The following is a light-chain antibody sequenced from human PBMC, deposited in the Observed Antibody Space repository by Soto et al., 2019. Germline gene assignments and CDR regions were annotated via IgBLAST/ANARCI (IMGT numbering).Light chain of an antibody. CDR2: GAS. CDR1: QSVGSSY. J-gene: IGKJ2*01. V-gene: IGKV3-20*01. Sequence: EIVLTQSPGTLSLSPGERATLSCRATQSVGSSYLAWYQQKPGQAPRLLIYGASSRATGIPDRLSGSGSGTDFTLAISRLEPEDYAVYSCQQYGSSPQDTFGQGTKLEIK. CDR3: QQYGSSPQDT.